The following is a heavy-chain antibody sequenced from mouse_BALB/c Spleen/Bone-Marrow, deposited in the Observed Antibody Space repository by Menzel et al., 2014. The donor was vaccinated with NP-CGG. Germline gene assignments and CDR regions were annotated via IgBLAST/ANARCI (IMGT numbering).Heavy chain of an antibody. Sequence: VQLQQSGTDLGKPGASIRLSCKASGFNIKDTYMHWVRQRPEQGLEWIGRIDPANGDTKYDPKFQGKATITADTSSNTAYLQLSSLTSEDTAVYYCASYYYGSSRFAYWVQGPLVS. CDR1: GFNIKDTY. CDR3: ASYYYGSSRFAY. J-gene: IGHJ3*01. CDR2: IDPANGDT. V-gene: IGHV14-3*02. D-gene: IGHD1-1*01.